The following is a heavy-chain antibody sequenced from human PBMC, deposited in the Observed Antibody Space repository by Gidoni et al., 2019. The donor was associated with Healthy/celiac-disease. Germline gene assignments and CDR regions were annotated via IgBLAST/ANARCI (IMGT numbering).Heavy chain of an antibody. D-gene: IGHD3-10*01. CDR2: ISGSGGST. J-gene: IGHJ3*02. Sequence: EVQLLESGGGLVHPGGSLRLSCAASGFTFSRSAMSWVRQAPGKGLELVSAISGSGGSTYYADSVKGRFTISRDNSKNTLYLQMNSLRAEDTAVYYCAKSDISYGSGSYYQGFDAFDIWGQGTMVTVSS. CDR1: GFTFSRSA. CDR3: AKSDISYGSGSYYQGFDAFDI. V-gene: IGHV3-23*01.